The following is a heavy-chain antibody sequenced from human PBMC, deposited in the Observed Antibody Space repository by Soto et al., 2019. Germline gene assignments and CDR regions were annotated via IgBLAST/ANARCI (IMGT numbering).Heavy chain of an antibody. Sequence: SETLSLTCSASGGSISSSDYYWGWVRQPPGKGLEWIGSISFGVTTYYSPSLRSRLTISIDTSNNQFSLKLSSVTAADTAVYYCATSSVSRLLNHWYFDLWGRGTLVTVSS. J-gene: IGHJ2*01. CDR3: ATSSVSRLLNHWYFDL. V-gene: IGHV4-39*01. CDR1: GGSISSSDYY. CDR2: ISFGVTT.